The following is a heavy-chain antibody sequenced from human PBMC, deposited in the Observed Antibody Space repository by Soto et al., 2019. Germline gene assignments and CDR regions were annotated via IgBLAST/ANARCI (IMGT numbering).Heavy chain of an antibody. CDR3: ARAPYSGSYVDY. CDR1: GFTFSSYG. CDR2: IWYDGSNK. Sequence: QVQLVESGGGVVQPGRSLRLSCAASGFTFSSYGMHWVRQAPGKGLEWVAVIWYDGSNKYYADSVKGRFTISRDNSKNTLYLQMNSLRAEDTAVYYWARAPYSGSYVDYWGQGTLVTVSS. V-gene: IGHV3-33*01. D-gene: IGHD1-26*01. J-gene: IGHJ4*02.